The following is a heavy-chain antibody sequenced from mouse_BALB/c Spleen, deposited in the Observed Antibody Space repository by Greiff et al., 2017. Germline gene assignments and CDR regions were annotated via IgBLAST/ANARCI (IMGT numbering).Heavy chain of an antibody. CDR1: GYTFTSYT. V-gene: IGHV1-4*01. D-gene: IGHD2-4*01. CDR2: INPSSGYT. CDR3: ANYEYDEGAFAY. J-gene: IGHJ3*01. Sequence: VQLQQSGAELARPGASVKMSCTASGYTFTSYTMHWVKQRPGQGLEWIGYINPSSGYTNYNQKFKDKATLTADKSSSTAYMQLSSLTSEDSAVYYSANYEYDEGAFAYWGQGTLVTVSA.